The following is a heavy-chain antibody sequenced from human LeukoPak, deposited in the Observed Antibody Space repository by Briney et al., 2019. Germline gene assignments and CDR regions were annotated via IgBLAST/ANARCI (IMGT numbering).Heavy chain of an antibody. J-gene: IGHJ5*02. CDR1: GFTFSTYN. Sequence: GGSLRLSCAASGFTFSTYNMNWVRQAPGKGLEWVSSISSSSSYIYYADSVKGRFTISRDNAKNSLYLQMISLRAEDTAVYYCARDYGSGSYRFDPWGQGTLVTVSS. CDR3: ARDYGSGSYRFDP. CDR2: ISSSSSYI. D-gene: IGHD3-10*01. V-gene: IGHV3-21*01.